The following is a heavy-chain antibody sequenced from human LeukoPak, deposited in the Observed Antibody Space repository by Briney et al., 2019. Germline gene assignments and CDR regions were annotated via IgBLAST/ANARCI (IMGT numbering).Heavy chain of an antibody. D-gene: IGHD3-10*01. CDR1: GFTFNSYG. CDR3: AKDSAFYYIDV. Sequence: GGSLRLSCAASGFTFNSYGTHWVRQAPGKGLEWVAFIRYNGNNQYYADSVKGRFTISRDNSKNTLYLQMNSLKGDDTAVYYCAKDSAFYYIDVWGKGTTVIISS. V-gene: IGHV3-30*02. J-gene: IGHJ6*03. CDR2: IRYNGNNQ.